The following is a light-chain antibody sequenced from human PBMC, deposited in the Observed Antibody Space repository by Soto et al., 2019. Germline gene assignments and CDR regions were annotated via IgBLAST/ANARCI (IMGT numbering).Light chain of an antibody. Sequence: XSALXQPPSASGTPGQRXXISCSGSSXXIGSNPVNWYQQLPGTAPKLLIYNSNQRPSGVPDRFSGSKSGTSASLAISGLQPEDEADCYCAAWDDSLNGWVFGGGTKVTVL. J-gene: IGLJ3*02. CDR3: AAWDDSLNGWV. CDR2: NSN. V-gene: IGLV1-44*01. CDR1: SXXIGSNP.